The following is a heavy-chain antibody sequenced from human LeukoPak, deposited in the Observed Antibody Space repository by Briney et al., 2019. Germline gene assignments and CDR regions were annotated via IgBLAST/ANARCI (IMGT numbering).Heavy chain of an antibody. CDR3: AKEAERLGKGVFDP. CDR2: ISDSGVDT. V-gene: IGHV3-23*01. J-gene: IGHJ5*02. D-gene: IGHD1-26*01. CDR1: GFTFSSYA. Sequence: GGSLRLSCAASGFTFSSYAMSWVRQAPGKGLEWVSAISDSGVDTYYADSVKGRFTISRENSKNTLSLQMSSLRAEDTAVYYCAKEAERLGKGVFDPWGQGTLITVSS.